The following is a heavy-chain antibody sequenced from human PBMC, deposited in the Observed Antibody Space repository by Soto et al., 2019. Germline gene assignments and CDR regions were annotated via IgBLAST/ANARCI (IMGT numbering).Heavy chain of an antibody. CDR2: INPSGGST. CDR3: ARGRDVLRYFDWLLSPFDY. D-gene: IGHD3-9*01. J-gene: IGHJ4*02. Sequence: ASVKVSCKASGYTFTSYYMHWVRQAPGQGLEWMGIINPSGGSTSYAQKFQGRVTMTRDTSTSTVYMELSSLRSEDTAVYYCARGRDVLRYFDWLLSPFDYWGQGTLVTVSS. CDR1: GYTFTSYY. V-gene: IGHV1-46*03.